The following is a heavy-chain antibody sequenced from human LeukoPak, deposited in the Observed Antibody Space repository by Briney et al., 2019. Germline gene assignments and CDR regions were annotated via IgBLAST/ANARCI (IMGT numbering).Heavy chain of an antibody. CDR1: GGSFSGYY. Sequence: SETLSLTCAVYGGSFSGYYWSWIRQPPGKGLEWIGYIYYSGSTNCNPSLKSRVTISVDTSKNQFSLKLSSVTAADTAVYYCARVGVVVAATGYYGMDVWGQGTTVTVSS. CDR2: IYYSGST. V-gene: IGHV4-59*01. D-gene: IGHD2-15*01. CDR3: ARVGVVVAATGYYGMDV. J-gene: IGHJ6*02.